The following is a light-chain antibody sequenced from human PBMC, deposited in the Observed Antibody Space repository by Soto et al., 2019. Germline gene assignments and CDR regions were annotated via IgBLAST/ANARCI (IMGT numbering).Light chain of an antibody. CDR2: HDS. V-gene: IGLV3-21*02. J-gene: IGLJ2*01. Sequence: SYELAQPPSVSVAPGQTATITCGGNNIGSKSVHWYQQKPGQAPVVVVYHDSDRPSGISERFSGSNSGNTATLTITRVEDGDEAVYSCKVSDNNSDPVVVGGGT. CDR3: KVSDNNSDPVV. CDR1: NIGSKS.